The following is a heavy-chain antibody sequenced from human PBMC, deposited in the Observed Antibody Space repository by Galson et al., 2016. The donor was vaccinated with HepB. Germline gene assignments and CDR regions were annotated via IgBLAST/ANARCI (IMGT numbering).Heavy chain of an antibody. CDR1: GFSLSNYA. D-gene: IGHD4-17*01. V-gene: IGHV3-30-3*01. CDR2: ISYDGGNK. J-gene: IGHJ4*02. CDR3: ARDPLRYGDRHFDY. Sequence: SLRLSCAASGFSLSNYAMHWVRQAPGKGLEWVAIISYDGGNKYYADSVKGRFTISRDNSKNTLYLQMNILRAEDTAVYYCARDPLRYGDRHFDYWGQGTLVTVSS.